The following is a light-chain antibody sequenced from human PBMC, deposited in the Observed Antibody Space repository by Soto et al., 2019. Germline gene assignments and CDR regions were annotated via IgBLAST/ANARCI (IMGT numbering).Light chain of an antibody. CDR1: QSVSNNY. V-gene: IGKV3-20*01. Sequence: EIVLTQSPGTLSLSPGERAPLSCRASQSVSNNYLAWYQQKPGQAPRLLIYGASNRATGIPDRFSGSGSGTDVTLTISRLEPEDFAVYYCQQYGSSGTFGQGTKVEIK. CDR3: QQYGSSGT. CDR2: GAS. J-gene: IGKJ1*01.